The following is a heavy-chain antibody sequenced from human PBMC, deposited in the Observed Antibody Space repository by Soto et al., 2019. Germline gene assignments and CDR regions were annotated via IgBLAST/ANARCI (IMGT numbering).Heavy chain of an antibody. CDR1: GFTFDDNA. CDR3: AISQDRGGRTTFIY. J-gene: IGHJ4*02. Sequence: GGSMRLSCAVSGFTFDDNAMHWVRQALEKGLEWVSGINWKSDIGYADSVKGRFTISRDNAENSLYLQMNSLRAEDTALYYCAISQDRGGRTTFIYWGQGTQVTVSS. CDR2: INWKSDI. V-gene: IGHV3-9*01. D-gene: IGHD3-16*01.